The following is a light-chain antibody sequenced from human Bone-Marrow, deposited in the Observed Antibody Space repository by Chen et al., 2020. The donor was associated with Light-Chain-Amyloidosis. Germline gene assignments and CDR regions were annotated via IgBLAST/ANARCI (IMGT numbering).Light chain of an antibody. CDR2: AVT. J-gene: IGLJ1*01. CDR1: SSDVGDDNH. V-gene: IGLV2-14*01. Sequence: QSALTQPASVSGSPGQSITIYCTGTSSDVGDDNHVSCSRQNPDKAPKLMINAVTNRPSWVPDRFSGSKSDNTASLTISGLQTEDEADYFCSSCTITNTLVFGSGTRVTVL. CDR3: SSCTITNTLV.